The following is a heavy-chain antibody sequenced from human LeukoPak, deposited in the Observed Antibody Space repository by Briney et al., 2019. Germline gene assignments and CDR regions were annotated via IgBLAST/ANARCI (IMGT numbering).Heavy chain of an antibody. CDR2: ISSNGGST. V-gene: IGHV3-64*01. Sequence: PGGSLRLSCAASGFTFSSYAMHWVRQAPGKGLEYVSAISSNGGSTYYANSVKGRFTISRDNSKNTLYLQMNSLRAEDTAVYYCARPGYSGSYYGAFDIWGQGTMVTVSS. D-gene: IGHD1-26*01. J-gene: IGHJ3*02. CDR3: ARPGYSGSYYGAFDI. CDR1: GFTFSSYA.